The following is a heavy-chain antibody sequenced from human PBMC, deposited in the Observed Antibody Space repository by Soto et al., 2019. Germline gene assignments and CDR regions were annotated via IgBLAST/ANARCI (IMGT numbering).Heavy chain of an antibody. CDR3: AEFWGQVTEAVADY. CDR2: ISYDGNIK. CDR1: GFTFSNFG. Sequence: QVQLVESGGGVVQPGRSLRLSCAASGFTFSNFGMHWVRQAPGKGLEWVASISYDGNIKYSAASVKGRFTISRDNSKNTLYQQMNSLGSEDTAVYYLAEFWGQVTEAVADYWGQGTLVTVSS. D-gene: IGHD3-16*01. J-gene: IGHJ4*02. V-gene: IGHV3-30*18.